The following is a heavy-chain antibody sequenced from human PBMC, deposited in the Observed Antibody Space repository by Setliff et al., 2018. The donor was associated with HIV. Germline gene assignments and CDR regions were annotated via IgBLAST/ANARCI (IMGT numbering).Heavy chain of an antibody. CDR1: GDTNPSDA. Sequence: SVKVSCKASGDTNPSDAISWVRQAPGQGLEWMGWISGYNGNTKYAQNMQGRVTMTTDTSTTTAYMELRSLRSDDTAVYYCATITVAGTGAFDIWGQGTMVTVS. J-gene: IGHJ3*02. D-gene: IGHD6-19*01. V-gene: IGHV1-18*01. CDR2: ISGYNGNT. CDR3: ATITVAGTGAFDI.